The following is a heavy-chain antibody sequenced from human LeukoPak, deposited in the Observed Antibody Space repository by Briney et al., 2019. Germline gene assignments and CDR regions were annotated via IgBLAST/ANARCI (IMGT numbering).Heavy chain of an antibody. CDR1: GFTFDDYG. CDR3: ARDALLVVAATYYFDY. V-gene: IGHV3-20*04. Sequence: GGSLRLSCAASGFTFDDYGMSWVRQAPGKGLEWVSGINWNGGSTGYADSVKGRFTISRDNAKNSLYLQMNSLRAEDTAVYYCARDALLVVAATYYFDYWGQGTLVTVSS. CDR2: INWNGGST. D-gene: IGHD2-15*01. J-gene: IGHJ4*02.